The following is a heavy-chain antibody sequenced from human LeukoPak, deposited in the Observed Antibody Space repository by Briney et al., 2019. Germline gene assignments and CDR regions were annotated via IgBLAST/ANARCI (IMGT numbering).Heavy chain of an antibody. CDR3: ARAYCSGGSCYYMDV. V-gene: IGHV1-2*02. Sequence: ASVKVSCKASGYTFTGYYMHWVRQAPGQGLEWMGWINPNSGGTNYAQKFQGRVTMTRDTSISTAYMELNRLRSDDTAVYYCARAYCSGGSCYYMDVWGKGTTVTISS. J-gene: IGHJ6*03. D-gene: IGHD2-15*01. CDR2: INPNSGGT. CDR1: GYTFTGYY.